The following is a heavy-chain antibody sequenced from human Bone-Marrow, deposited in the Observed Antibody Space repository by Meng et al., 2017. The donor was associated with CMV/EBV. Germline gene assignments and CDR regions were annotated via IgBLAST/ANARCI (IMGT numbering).Heavy chain of an antibody. Sequence: SQTPSLTCAIPGDSVSSNSASWNWIRQSPSRGLEWLERTYYRSKWYNDYAVSVKSRITINPDTSKNQFSLQLNSVTPEDTAVYYCARDPEADYSAFDIWGQGTMVTVSS. CDR1: GDSVSSNSAS. CDR2: TYYRSKWYN. V-gene: IGHV6-1*01. CDR3: ARDPEADYSAFDI. J-gene: IGHJ3*02. D-gene: IGHD2-15*01.